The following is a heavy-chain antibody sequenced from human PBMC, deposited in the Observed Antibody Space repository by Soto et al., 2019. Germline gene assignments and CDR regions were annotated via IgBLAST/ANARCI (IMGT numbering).Heavy chain of an antibody. CDR2: INHSGST. Sequence: SETLSLTCAVYGGSFSGYYWSWIRHPPGKGLEWIGEINHSGSTNYNPSLKSRVTISVDTSKNQFSLKLSSVTAADTAVYYCARGPRDYYGSGRLPNKRWFDPWGQGTLVTVSS. J-gene: IGHJ5*02. V-gene: IGHV4-34*01. D-gene: IGHD3-10*01. CDR3: ARGPRDYYGSGRLPNKRWFDP. CDR1: GGSFSGYY.